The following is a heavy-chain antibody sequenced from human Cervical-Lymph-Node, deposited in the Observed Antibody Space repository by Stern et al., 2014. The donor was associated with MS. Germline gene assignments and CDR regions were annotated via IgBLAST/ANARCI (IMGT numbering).Heavy chain of an antibody. CDR2: ICVGSGNT. D-gene: IGHD5-12*01. CDR1: GVTFTSSA. V-gene: IGHV1-58*01. CDR3: AAGDSGYDYFDY. J-gene: IGHJ4*02. Sequence: LEQSGPEVKKPGTSVTVSCKASGVTFTSSAVQWVRQALGQRLEWKGWICVGSGNTNYAQEFQERVTISRDMSTSTAYMELSSLRSEDTAVYYCAAGDSGYDYFDYWGQGTLVTVSS.